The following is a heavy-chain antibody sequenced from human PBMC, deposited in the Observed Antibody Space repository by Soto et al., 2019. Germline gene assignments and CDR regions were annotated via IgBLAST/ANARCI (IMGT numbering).Heavy chain of an antibody. J-gene: IGHJ4*02. CDR3: ARGQYQWSQLPCGY. V-gene: IGHV1-18*01. CDR2: ISAYNGNT. Sequence: QVQLVQSGAEVKKPGASVKVSCRASGYTFTNYVISWVRQAPGQGLQWMRWISAYNGNTNNEQKLQGRVTMTTDTSTSTAYMELRSLRSDDTAVYYCARGQYQWSQLPCGYWGQGTLVTVSS. CDR1: GYTFTNYV. D-gene: IGHD6-19*01.